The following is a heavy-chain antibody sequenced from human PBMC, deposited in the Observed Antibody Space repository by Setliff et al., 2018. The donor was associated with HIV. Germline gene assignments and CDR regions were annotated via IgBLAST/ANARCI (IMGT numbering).Heavy chain of an antibody. CDR2: IYTSGST. J-gene: IGHJ3*02. Sequence: SETLSLTCTVSGGSISSYYWSWIRQPPGKGLEWIGYIYTSGSTNYNPSLKSRVTISVDMSKNQFSLKLNSVTAADTAVYHCARGDTYYHDSSGYVKSALDCFDIWGQGTMVTVSS. CDR1: GGSISSYY. D-gene: IGHD3-22*01. CDR3: ARGDTYYHDSSGYVKSALDCFDI. V-gene: IGHV4-4*08.